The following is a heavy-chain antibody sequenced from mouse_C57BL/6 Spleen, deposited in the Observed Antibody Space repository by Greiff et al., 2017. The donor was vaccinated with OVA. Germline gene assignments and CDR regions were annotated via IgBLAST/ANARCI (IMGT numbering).Heavy chain of an antibody. V-gene: IGHV1-50*01. CDR2: IDPSDSYT. Sequence: QVQLQQPGAELVKPGASVKLSCKASGYTFTSYWMQWVKQRPGQGLEWIGEIDPSDSYTNYNQKFKGKATLTVDTSSSTAYMQLSSLTSEDSAVYYRARGDGYYAMDYWGQGTSVTVSS. CDR3: ARGDGYYAMDY. CDR1: GYTFTSYW. J-gene: IGHJ4*01. D-gene: IGHD2-3*01.